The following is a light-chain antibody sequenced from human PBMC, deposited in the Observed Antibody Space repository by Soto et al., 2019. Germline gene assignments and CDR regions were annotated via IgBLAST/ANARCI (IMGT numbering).Light chain of an antibody. J-gene: IGLJ2*01. V-gene: IGLV3-21*04. Sequence: GPGKTARITCGGNNIGSKSVHWYQQKPGQAPVLVIYYDSDRPSGIPERFSGSNSGNTATLTISRVEAGDEADYYCQVWDSSSDLVVFGGGTKVTVL. CDR3: QVWDSSSDLVV. CDR2: YDS. CDR1: NIGSKS.